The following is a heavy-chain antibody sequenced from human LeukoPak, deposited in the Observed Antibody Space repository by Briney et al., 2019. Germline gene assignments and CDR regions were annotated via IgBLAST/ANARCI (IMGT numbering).Heavy chain of an antibody. CDR2: IDSDGSGT. J-gene: IGHJ4*02. Sequence: GGSLKLSCAASGFTFTNYWMHWVRQAPGKGLVWVSRIDSDGSGTSYADSVKGRFTISRDNAKNTVYLQMNSLRDEDTAVYYCAKDGTWGSSWHDYWGQGTLVTVSS. CDR1: GFTFTNYW. D-gene: IGHD6-13*01. V-gene: IGHV3-74*01. CDR3: AKDGTWGSSWHDY.